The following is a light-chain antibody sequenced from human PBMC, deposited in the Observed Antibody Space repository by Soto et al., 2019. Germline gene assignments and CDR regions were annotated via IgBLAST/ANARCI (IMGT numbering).Light chain of an antibody. Sequence: QSALTQPPSASGSPGQSVTITCSGTSSDVGEENYVSWYQQHPGKVPKLILYEVSKRPSGVPDRFSGSRSGNTASLTVSGLQAEDVADYYCSSFAGSPVVFGGGTKVTVL. CDR3: SSFAGSPVV. J-gene: IGLJ2*01. CDR2: EVS. CDR1: SSDVGEENY. V-gene: IGLV2-8*01.